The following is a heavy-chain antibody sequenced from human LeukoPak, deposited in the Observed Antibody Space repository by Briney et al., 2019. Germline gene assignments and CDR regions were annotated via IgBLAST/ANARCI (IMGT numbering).Heavy chain of an antibody. V-gene: IGHV1-2*06. D-gene: IGHD1-26*01. CDR3: ARGRGSSYDY. J-gene: IGHJ4*02. CDR2: INPNSGGT. Sequence: ASVKVSCKASGYTFTGYYMHWVRQAPGQGLEWMGRINPNSGGTNYAQKFQGRDTMTRDTSISTAHMELGRLRSDDTAVYYCARGRGSSYDYWGQGTLVTVSS. CDR1: GYTFTGYY.